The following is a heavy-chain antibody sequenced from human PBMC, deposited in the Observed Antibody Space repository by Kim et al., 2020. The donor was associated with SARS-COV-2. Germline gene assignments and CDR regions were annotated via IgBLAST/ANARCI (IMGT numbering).Heavy chain of an antibody. V-gene: IGHV7-4-1*02. D-gene: IGHD3-3*01. Sequence: ASVKVSCKASGYTFTSYAMNWVRQAPGQGLEWMGWINTNTGNPTYAQGFTGRFVFSLDTSVSTAYLQISSLKAEDTAVYYCARDWTSTIFGVVIIPGYMDVWGKGTKVTVSS. CDR1: GYTFTSYA. CDR2: INTNTGNP. CDR3: ARDWTSTIFGVVIIPGYMDV. J-gene: IGHJ6*03.